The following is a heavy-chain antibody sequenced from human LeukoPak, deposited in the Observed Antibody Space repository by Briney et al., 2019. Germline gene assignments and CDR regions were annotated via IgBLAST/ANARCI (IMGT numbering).Heavy chain of an antibody. CDR3: ACLTTADAFDI. J-gene: IGHJ3*02. D-gene: IGHD3-22*01. CDR2: IYDSGST. Sequence: SETLSLTCTVSGGSISSYYWSWIRQPPGKGLEWIGYIYDSGSTNYNPSFKSRVTISVDTSKNQFSLKLSSVTAADTAVYYCACLTTADAFDIWGQGTMVTVSP. V-gene: IGHV4-59*01. CDR1: GGSISSYY.